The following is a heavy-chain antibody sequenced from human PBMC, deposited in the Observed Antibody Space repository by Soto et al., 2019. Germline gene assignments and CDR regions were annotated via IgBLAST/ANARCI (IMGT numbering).Heavy chain of an antibody. Sequence: GGSLRLSCAASGFTFETYVMHWVRQAPGKGLEWVAVISYNGNNKYYADSVKGRFTIPRDNSKNTLYLQMNSLRAEDTAVYYCARDKRDLRFLEWSYYFDFWGQGTLVTVSS. D-gene: IGHD3-3*01. V-gene: IGHV3-30*03. CDR2: ISYNGNNK. J-gene: IGHJ4*02. CDR3: ARDKRDLRFLEWSYYFDF. CDR1: GFTFETYV.